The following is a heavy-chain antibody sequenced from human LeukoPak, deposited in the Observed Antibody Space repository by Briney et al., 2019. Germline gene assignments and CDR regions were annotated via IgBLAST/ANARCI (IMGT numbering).Heavy chain of an antibody. J-gene: IGHJ4*02. CDR2: ISYDGSNK. Sequence: GGSLRLSCAASGFTFTSYAMHCVRQAPGKGLEWVAVISYDGSNKYYADSVKGRFTISRDNSKHTLYLQMHSLRAEDTAVYYCARDLTVRATGRWGQRTLVTVSS. V-gene: IGHV3-30-3*01. CDR1: GFTFTSYA. CDR3: ARDLTVRATGR. D-gene: IGHD1-26*01.